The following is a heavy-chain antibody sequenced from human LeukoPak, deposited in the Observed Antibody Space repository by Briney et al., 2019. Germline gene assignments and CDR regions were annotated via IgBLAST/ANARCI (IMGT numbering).Heavy chain of an antibody. CDR1: GGSISSGGYS. D-gene: IGHD3-22*01. V-gene: IGHV4-30-2*01. J-gene: IGHJ4*02. Sequence: SETLSLTCAVSGGSISSGGYSWSWIRQPPGKGLEWIGYIYHSGSTYYNPSLKSRVTISVDWSKNQFSLKLSSVTAADTAVYYCASGNGYYYRYFDYWGQGTLVTVSS. CDR3: ASGNGYYYRYFDY. CDR2: IYHSGST.